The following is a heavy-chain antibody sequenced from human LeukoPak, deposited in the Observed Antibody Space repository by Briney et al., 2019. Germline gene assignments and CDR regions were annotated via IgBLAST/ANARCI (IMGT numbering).Heavy chain of an antibody. CDR3: AKDRANYGDYVLGSPEDY. V-gene: IGHV3-23*01. Sequence: GGSLRLSCAASGFAFSNYGMNWVRQAPGKGLEWVSGITGSGGSTYYADSVKGRFTISRDNSKNTLYLQMNSLRAEDTAVYYCAKDRANYGDYVLGSPEDYWGQGTLVTVSS. CDR2: ITGSGGST. CDR1: GFAFSNYG. D-gene: IGHD4-17*01. J-gene: IGHJ4*02.